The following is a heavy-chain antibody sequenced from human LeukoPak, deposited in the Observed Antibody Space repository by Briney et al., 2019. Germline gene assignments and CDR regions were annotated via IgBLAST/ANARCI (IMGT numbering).Heavy chain of an antibody. CDR2: VNPKTGRT. V-gene: IGHV1-8*01. Sequence: ASVKVSCKASGYTFTSSDINWVRQATGQGLEWMGWVNPKTGRTGYAQKFQGRVTVTTNTSTSSAYMEVSSLRFEDTAVYYCARGRPGVAAAGTYDCRGQGTLITDSS. CDR1: GYTFTSSD. J-gene: IGHJ4*02. D-gene: IGHD6-13*01. CDR3: ARGRPGVAAAGTYDC.